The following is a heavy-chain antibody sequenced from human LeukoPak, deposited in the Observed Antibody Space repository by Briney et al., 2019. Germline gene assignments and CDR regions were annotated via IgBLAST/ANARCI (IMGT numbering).Heavy chain of an antibody. J-gene: IGHJ4*02. CDR1: GYTFAAYY. V-gene: IGHV1-2*02. CDR3: ASLYGDYVGSDF. D-gene: IGHD4-17*01. Sequence: ASVKVSCKASGYTFAAYYMHGVRQAPGQGLEWMGWINPNNGGTNYAQRFQGRVTMTRDTSIGTAYMELSRLRSDDTAVYYCASLYGDYVGSDFWGQGTLVTVSS. CDR2: INPNNGGT.